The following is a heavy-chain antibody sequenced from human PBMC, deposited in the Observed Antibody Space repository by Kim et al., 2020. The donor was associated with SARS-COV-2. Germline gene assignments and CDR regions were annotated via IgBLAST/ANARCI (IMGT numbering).Heavy chain of an antibody. CDR1: GGPLSGFR. CDR3: ARYAYTSSSGWFDP. J-gene: IGHJ5*02. D-gene: IGHD6-6*01. CDR2: IDHSGSA. Sequence: SETLSLTCAVFGGPLSGFRWSWIRQPPGKGLEWLGEIDHSGSALYNPSLRSRVTLSVDTAKRQFSLKVTSVTAADTAVYYCARYAYTSSSGWFDPWGQGILVTVSS. V-gene: IGHV4-34*10.